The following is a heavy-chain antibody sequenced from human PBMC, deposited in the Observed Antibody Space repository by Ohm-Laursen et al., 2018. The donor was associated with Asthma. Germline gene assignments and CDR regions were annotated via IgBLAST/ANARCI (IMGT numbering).Heavy chain of an antibody. CDR2: ITSDGSWT. V-gene: IGHV3-30-3*01. D-gene: IGHD2-21*02. CDR1: RFTFSNFA. J-gene: IGHJ3*02. CDR3: ARRDFSGGDPSAAFDI. Sequence: SLRLSCSASRFTFSNFAMHWVRQAPGKGLEWVSIITSDGSWTSYADSVKGRFTISRDNSKNTLYMQMNSLRAEDTAVYYCARRDFSGGDPSAAFDIWGQGTMVTVSS.